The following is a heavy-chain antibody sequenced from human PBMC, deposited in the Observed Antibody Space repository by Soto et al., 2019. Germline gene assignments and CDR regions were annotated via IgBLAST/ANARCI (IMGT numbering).Heavy chain of an antibody. V-gene: IGHV4-39*02. J-gene: IGHJ4*02. CDR3: VSINAGGWYYFDY. Sequence: PSETLSLTCAVSGGSIDNSTYYWGWIRQPPGKGLEWIGSAYYSGSSYYSPSLKSRVTMSVDSSKNHFSLILDSVTAADTAVYYCVSINAGGWYYFDYWGQGILVTVSS. CDR1: GGSIDNSTYY. D-gene: IGHD6-19*01. CDR2: AYYSGSS.